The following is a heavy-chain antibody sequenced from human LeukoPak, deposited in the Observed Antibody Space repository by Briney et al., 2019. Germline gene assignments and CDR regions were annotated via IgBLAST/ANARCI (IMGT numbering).Heavy chain of an antibody. Sequence: SGTLSLTCTVSGGSISSYYWSWIRQPAGKGLEWIGRIYTSGSTNYNPSLKSRVTMSVDTSKNQFSLKLSSVTAADTAVYYCAREQLELGLYYYYYMDVWGKGTTVTVSS. D-gene: IGHD1-1*01. CDR1: GGSISSYY. CDR3: AREQLELGLYYYYYMDV. V-gene: IGHV4-4*07. J-gene: IGHJ6*03. CDR2: IYTSGST.